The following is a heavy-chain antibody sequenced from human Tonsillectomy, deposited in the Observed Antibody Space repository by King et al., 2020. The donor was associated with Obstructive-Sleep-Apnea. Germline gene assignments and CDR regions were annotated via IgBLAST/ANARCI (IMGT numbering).Heavy chain of an antibody. D-gene: IGHD6-13*01. CDR2: INHSGST. J-gene: IGHJ5*02. Sequence: VQLQQWGAGLLKPSETLSLTCAVYGGSFSGYYWNWIRQPPGKGLEWIGEINHSGSTNYNPSLKSRVTISVDTSKNQFSLKLNSVTAADTAVYYCARSHPRPLYSSTLRRCWFDPWGQGTLVTVSS. CDR3: ARSHPRPLYSSTLRRCWFDP. V-gene: IGHV4-34*01. CDR1: GGSFSGYY.